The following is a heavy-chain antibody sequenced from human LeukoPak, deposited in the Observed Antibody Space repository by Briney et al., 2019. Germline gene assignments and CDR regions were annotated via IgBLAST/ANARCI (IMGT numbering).Heavy chain of an antibody. CDR1: GFTFSSYW. CDR3: APEVWELQGASDI. D-gene: IGHD1-26*01. Sequence: GGSLRLSCAASGFTFSSYWMSWVRKAPGRGLEWVANIKEDGSEKFYVDSVKGRFTISRDNAKNSLFLQMTSLRAEDTALYYCAPEVWELQGASDIWGQGTMVTVSS. CDR2: IKEDGSEK. V-gene: IGHV3-7*01. J-gene: IGHJ3*02.